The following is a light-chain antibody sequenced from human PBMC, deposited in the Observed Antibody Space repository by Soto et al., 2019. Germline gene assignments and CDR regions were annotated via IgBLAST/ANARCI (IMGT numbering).Light chain of an antibody. Sequence: QSALTQPPSVSGAPGQRVTISCTGSRSNIGAAYDAHWYQHLPGAAPKLLIYGNSNRPSGVPDRFSGSKSGTSASLAITGLQAEDEADYYCQSYDSSLSIYVFGSGTKVTDL. J-gene: IGLJ1*01. CDR3: QSYDSSLSIYV. V-gene: IGLV1-40*01. CDR1: RSNIGAAYD. CDR2: GNS.